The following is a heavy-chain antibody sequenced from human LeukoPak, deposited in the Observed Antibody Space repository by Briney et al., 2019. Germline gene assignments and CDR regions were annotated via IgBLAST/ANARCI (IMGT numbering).Heavy chain of an antibody. CDR1: GFSLSTRGVG. CDR3: AHRKDMDRSHHFDY. D-gene: IGHD3-10*01. Sequence: ESGPTLVKPTQTLTLTCTFSGFSLSTRGVGVGWIRQPPGKALEWLALIYWDDGKRYSPSLKSRLTITKDTSKNQVVLTMTNMDPVDTATYYCAHRKDMDRSHHFDYWGQGTLVTVSS. J-gene: IGHJ4*02. V-gene: IGHV2-5*02. CDR2: IYWDDGK.